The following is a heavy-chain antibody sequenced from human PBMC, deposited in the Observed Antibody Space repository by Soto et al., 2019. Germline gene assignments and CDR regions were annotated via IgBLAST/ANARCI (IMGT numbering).Heavy chain of an antibody. Sequence: ASVKVSCKASGYTFTSYGISWVRQAPGQGLEWMGWISAYNGNTNYAQKLQGRVTMTTDTSTSTAYMELSSLRSEDTAGYYCGKNKGLTGGYSDLWGGGTLVPVSP. CDR2: ISAYNGNT. V-gene: IGHV1-18*01. CDR3: GKNKGLTGGYSDL. D-gene: IGHD3-9*01. CDR1: GYTFTSYG. J-gene: IGHJ2*01.